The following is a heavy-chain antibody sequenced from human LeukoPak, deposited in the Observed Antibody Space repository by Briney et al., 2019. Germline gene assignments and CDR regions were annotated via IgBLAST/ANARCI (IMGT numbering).Heavy chain of an antibody. Sequence: GESLKISCKGSGYSFTSYWIGWVRQMPGKGREWMGIIYPGDSDTRYSPSFQGQVTISADKSISTAYLQWSSLKASDTAMYYCARRRYYYDSSGYYYPLFDYWGQGTLVTVSS. CDR1: GYSFTSYW. D-gene: IGHD3-22*01. J-gene: IGHJ4*02. V-gene: IGHV5-51*01. CDR3: ARRRYYYDSSGYYYPLFDY. CDR2: IYPGDSDT.